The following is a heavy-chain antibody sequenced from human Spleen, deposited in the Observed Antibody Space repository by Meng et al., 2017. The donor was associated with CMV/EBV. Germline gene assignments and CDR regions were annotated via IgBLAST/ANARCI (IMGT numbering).Heavy chain of an antibody. CDR2: IYLHDSDT. J-gene: IGHJ5*02. V-gene: IGHV5-51*01. Sequence: GESLKISCKGSGYNFSRYWIGWVRQMPGKGLEWMGLIYLHDSDTKYSPSFEGQVTISADKSTSTTFLHWSSLKASDTAMYYCARRNNGGADPWGQGTLVTVSS. D-gene: IGHD1/OR15-1a*01. CDR3: ARRNNGGADP. CDR1: GYNFSRYW.